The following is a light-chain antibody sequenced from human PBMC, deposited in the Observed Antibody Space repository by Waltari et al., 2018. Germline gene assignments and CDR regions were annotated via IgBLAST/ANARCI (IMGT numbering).Light chain of an antibody. Sequence: EVVFTQSPASLSLSPGESATRSCRASQSVRNFLVWYQQKPGQGPRPLIYDASNRATGIPARFSGSGSGTDFTLTISSLEPEDFAVYYCMQRTNWPLTFGGGTKVEIK. CDR2: DAS. CDR1: QSVRNF. CDR3: MQRTNWPLT. V-gene: IGKV3-11*01. J-gene: IGKJ4*01.